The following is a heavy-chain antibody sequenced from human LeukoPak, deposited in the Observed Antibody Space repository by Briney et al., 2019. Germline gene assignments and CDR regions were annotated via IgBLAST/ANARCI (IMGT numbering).Heavy chain of an antibody. D-gene: IGHD6-13*01. Sequence: PSETLSLTCTVSGGSISSGSYYWSWIRQPAGKGLEWIGRIYTSGSTNYNPSLKSRVTMSVDTSKNQFSLKLSSVTAADTAVYYCARANPKYSSSWHHMDVWGKGTTVTVSS. CDR2: IYTSGST. CDR1: GGSISSGSYY. J-gene: IGHJ6*03. V-gene: IGHV4-61*02. CDR3: ARANPKYSSSWHHMDV.